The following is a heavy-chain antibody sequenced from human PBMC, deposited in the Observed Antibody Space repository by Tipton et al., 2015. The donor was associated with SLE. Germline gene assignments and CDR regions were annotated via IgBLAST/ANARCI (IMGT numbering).Heavy chain of an antibody. CDR2: TYYSGSP. V-gene: IGHV4-31*03. D-gene: IGHD6-13*01. J-gene: IGHJ3*02. CDR3: ASRGIAAAGTGTYAFDI. CDR1: GGSISSGGYY. Sequence: TLSLTCNVSGGSISSGGYYWSWIRQHPGKGLEWIGYTYYSGSPYYNPSLKSRVTVSVDTSKNQFSLKLSSVTAADTAVYYCASRGIAAAGTGTYAFDIWGQGTMATVSS.